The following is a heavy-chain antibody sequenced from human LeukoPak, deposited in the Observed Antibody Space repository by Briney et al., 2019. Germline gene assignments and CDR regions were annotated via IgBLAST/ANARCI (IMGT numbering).Heavy chain of an antibody. Sequence: GGSLRLSCAASGFTFSSYAMSWVRQAPGKGLEWVSAISGSSGSTYYADSVKGRFTISRDNSKNTLYLQMNSLRAEDTAVYYCAKDGWERPHYYGMDVWGQGTTVTVSS. CDR1: GFTFSSYA. D-gene: IGHD1-26*01. V-gene: IGHV3-23*01. J-gene: IGHJ6*02. CDR3: AKDGWERPHYYGMDV. CDR2: ISGSSGST.